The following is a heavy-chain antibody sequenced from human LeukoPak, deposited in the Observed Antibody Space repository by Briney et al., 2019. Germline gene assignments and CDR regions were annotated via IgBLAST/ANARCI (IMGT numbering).Heavy chain of an antibody. CDR1: GGSISSGDDY. Sequence: SETLSLTCTVSGGSISSGDDYWSWIRQPPGKGLEWIAYMYYSGSTYYNPSLKNRVTMSADTSKNQLSLKLSSVTAADTAVYYCARPYYYDSRIDPWGQGILVTVSS. CDR2: MYYSGST. D-gene: IGHD3-22*01. J-gene: IGHJ5*02. V-gene: IGHV4-30-4*01. CDR3: ARPYYYDSRIDP.